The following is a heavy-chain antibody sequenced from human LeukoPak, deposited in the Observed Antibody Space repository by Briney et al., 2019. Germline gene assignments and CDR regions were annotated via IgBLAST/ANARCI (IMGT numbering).Heavy chain of an antibody. D-gene: IGHD6-19*01. Sequence: GSLPLSCAASGFTFDDYAMPWVRQPPGKGLEWVPLISGDGGRTYYTDSVKGRFTISRDNSRNSLYLQINSLRTEDTALYYCAKEASGWYGTHFFDYWGQGTLVTVSS. CDR3: AKEASGWYGTHFFDY. J-gene: IGHJ4*02. CDR2: ISGDGGRT. CDR1: GFTFDDYA. V-gene: IGHV3-43*02.